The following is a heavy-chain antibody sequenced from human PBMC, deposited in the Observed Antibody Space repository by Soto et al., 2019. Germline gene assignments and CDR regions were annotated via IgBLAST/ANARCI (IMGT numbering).Heavy chain of an antibody. V-gene: IGHV3-23*01. J-gene: IGHJ6*03. CDR1: GFTFSSYA. CDR3: ANPPARGVLYYMVV. D-gene: IGHD6-6*01. Sequence: GSLRLSCAASGFTFSSYAMSWVRQAPGKGLEWVSAISGSGGSTYYADSVKGRFTISRDNSKNTLYLQMNSLRAEDTVVYYFANPPARGVLYYMVVWGKGTTVT. CDR2: ISGSGGST.